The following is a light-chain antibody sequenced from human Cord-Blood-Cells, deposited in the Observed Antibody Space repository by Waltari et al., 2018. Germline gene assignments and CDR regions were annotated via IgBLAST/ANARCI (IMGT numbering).Light chain of an antibody. Sequence: DIVMTQPPDSLAVSLGERATINCKSNQRVLYSSNNKNYLAWYQQKPGQPPKLLIYWASTRESGVPDRFSGSGSGTDFTLTISSLQAEDVAVYYCQQYYSTPYSFGQGTKLEIK. V-gene: IGKV4-1*01. CDR3: QQYYSTPYS. CDR1: QRVLYSSNNKNY. J-gene: IGKJ2*03. CDR2: WAS.